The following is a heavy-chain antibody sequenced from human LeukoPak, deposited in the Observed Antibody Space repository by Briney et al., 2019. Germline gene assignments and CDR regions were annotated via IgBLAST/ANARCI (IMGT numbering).Heavy chain of an antibody. CDR2: IYYSGST. V-gene: IGHV4-59*01. CDR1: GGSISSYY. CDR3: ARSTRYNYDFWSGYNRFDP. J-gene: IGHJ5*02. Sequence: SETLSLTCTVSGGSISSYYWSWIRQPPGKGLEWIGYIYYSGSTNYNPSLRSRVTISVDTSKNQFSLKLSSVTAADTAVYYCARSTRYNYDFWSGYNRFDPWGQGTLVTVSS. D-gene: IGHD3-3*01.